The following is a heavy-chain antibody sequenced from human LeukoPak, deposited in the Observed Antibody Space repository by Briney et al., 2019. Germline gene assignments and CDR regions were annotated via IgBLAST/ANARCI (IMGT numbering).Heavy chain of an antibody. Sequence: SVKVSCKASGYTFTSYYMHWVRQAPGQGLEWMGRIIPIFGTANYAQKFQGRVTITTDESTSTAYMELSSLRSEDTAVYYCAREPPGNDYGDYGGTGAFDIWGQGTMVTVSS. J-gene: IGHJ3*02. CDR2: IIPIFGTA. V-gene: IGHV1-69*05. CDR1: GYTFTSYY. CDR3: AREPPGNDYGDYGGTGAFDI. D-gene: IGHD4-17*01.